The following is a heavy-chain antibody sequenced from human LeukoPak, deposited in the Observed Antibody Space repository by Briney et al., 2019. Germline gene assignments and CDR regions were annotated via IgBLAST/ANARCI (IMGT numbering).Heavy chain of an antibody. J-gene: IGHJ5*02. CDR3: ARSITMIVDWFDP. D-gene: IGHD3-22*01. Sequence: TGGSLRLSCVASGFTFSNVWMNWVRQAPGKGLEWVSSITSSSDYIYYADSVKGRFTVSRDNAKNSLYLQMNSLRAEDTAVYYCARSITMIVDWFDPWGQGTLVTVSS. V-gene: IGHV3-21*01. CDR2: ITSSSDYI. CDR1: GFTFSNVW.